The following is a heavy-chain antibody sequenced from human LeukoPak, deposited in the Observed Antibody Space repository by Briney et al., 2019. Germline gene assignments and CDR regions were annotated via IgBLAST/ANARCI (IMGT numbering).Heavy chain of an antibody. J-gene: IGHJ4*02. CDR1: GGSTSSYY. V-gene: IGHV4-59*01. CDR2: IYYRVST. Sequence: SETLSLTRTVSGGSTSSYYWSWIRQPPPEGLEWIGYIYYRVSTHYNPSLKRRVTISVDTSNTQFSLKLSSVTAADTAVYYCARVDPDNSSTLEVFDYWGQGTLVTVSA. D-gene: IGHD6-6*01. CDR3: ARVDPDNSSTLEVFDY.